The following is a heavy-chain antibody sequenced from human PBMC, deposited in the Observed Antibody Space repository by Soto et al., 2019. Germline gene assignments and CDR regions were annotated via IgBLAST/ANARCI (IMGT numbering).Heavy chain of an antibody. D-gene: IGHD4-17*01. V-gene: IGHV1-8*01. Sequence: ASVKVSCKASGYTFNSYDINWVRQATGQGLEWMGWMNPNSGNTGYAQKFQGRVTMTRNTSISTAYMELSSLRSEDTAVYYCARGRRGDYVYYYYYMDVWGKGTTVTVSS. CDR2: MNPNSGNT. CDR3: ARGRRGDYVYYYYYMDV. J-gene: IGHJ6*03. CDR1: GYTFNSYD.